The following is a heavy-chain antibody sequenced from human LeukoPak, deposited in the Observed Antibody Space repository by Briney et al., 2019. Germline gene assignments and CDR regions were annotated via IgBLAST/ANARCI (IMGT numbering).Heavy chain of an antibody. CDR3: ARVGYCSGDRCYLHFDY. V-gene: IGHV1-2*02. CDR1: GYIFTDYY. D-gene: IGHD2-15*01. CDR2: INPKNGDT. J-gene: IGHJ4*02. Sequence: GASVKVSCKASGYIFTDYYIHWMRQAPGQGLEWMGWINPKNGDTNYAQKFQGRVTMTRDTSISTVYMELNRLTSDDTALYYCARVGYCSGDRCYLHFDYWGQGTLVTASS.